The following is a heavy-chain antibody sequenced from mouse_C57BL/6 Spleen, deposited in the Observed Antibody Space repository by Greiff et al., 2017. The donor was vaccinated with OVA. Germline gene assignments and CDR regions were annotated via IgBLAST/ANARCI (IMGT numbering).Heavy chain of an antibody. J-gene: IGHJ4*01. V-gene: IGHV5-4*01. Sequence: EVQLVESGGGLVKPGGSLKLSCAASGFTFSSYAMSWVRQTPEKRLEWVATISDGGSYTYYPDNVKGRFTISRDNAKNNLYLQMSHLKSEDTAMYYCSRYAGYYGSDYYAMDYWGQGTSVTVSS. CDR1: GFTFSSYA. CDR2: ISDGGSYT. D-gene: IGHD1-1*01. CDR3: SRYAGYYGSDYYAMDY.